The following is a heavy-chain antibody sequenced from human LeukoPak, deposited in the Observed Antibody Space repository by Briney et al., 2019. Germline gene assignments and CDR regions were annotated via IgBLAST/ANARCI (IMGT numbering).Heavy chain of an antibody. D-gene: IGHD4-11*01. CDR3: ARVDYSNYRIDY. Sequence: SETLSLTCTVSGGSISSGGYYWSWIRQHPGKGLEWIGYIYYSGSTYYNPSLKSRVTISVDTSKNQFSLKLSSVTAADTAVYYCARVDYSNYRIDYWGQGTLVTISS. V-gene: IGHV4-31*03. CDR2: IYYSGST. J-gene: IGHJ4*02. CDR1: GGSISSGGYY.